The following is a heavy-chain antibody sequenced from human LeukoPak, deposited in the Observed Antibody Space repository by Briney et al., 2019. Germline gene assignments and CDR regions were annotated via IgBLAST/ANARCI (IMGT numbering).Heavy chain of an antibody. Sequence: GSLRLSCAASGFTFDDYGMSWVRQAPGKGLEWVSGINWNGGSTGYADSVKGRFTISRDNAKNSLYLQMNSLRAEDTALYYCARVPDYSNNYYYYYMDVWGKGTTVTVSS. V-gene: IGHV3-20*04. D-gene: IGHD4-11*01. CDR2: INWNGGST. CDR3: ARVPDYSNNYYYYYMDV. J-gene: IGHJ6*03. CDR1: GFTFDDYG.